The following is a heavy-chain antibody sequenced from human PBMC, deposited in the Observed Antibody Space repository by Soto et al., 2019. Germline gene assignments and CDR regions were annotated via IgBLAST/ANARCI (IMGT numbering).Heavy chain of an antibody. CDR3: AKDLGPLGYCSSTSCYG. V-gene: IGHV3-23*01. CDR1: GFTFSSYA. CDR2: ISGSGGST. Sequence: EVQLLESGGGLVQPGGSLRLSCAASGFTFSSYAMSWVRQAPGKGLEWVSAISGSGGSTYYADSVKGRFTISRDNSKNTLYLQMNRLRAEDTAVYYCAKDLGPLGYCSSTSCYGWGQGTLVTVSS. D-gene: IGHD2-2*01. J-gene: IGHJ4*02.